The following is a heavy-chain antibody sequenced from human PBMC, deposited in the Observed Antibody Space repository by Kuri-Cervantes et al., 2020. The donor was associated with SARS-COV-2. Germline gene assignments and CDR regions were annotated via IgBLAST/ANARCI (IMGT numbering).Heavy chain of an antibody. Sequence: GESLKISCAASGFTFSDYYMRWIRQAPGKGLEWVAVISYDGSNKYYADSVKGRFTISRDNSKNTLYLQMNSLRAEDTAVYYCARDRGVDYCSSTSCPSGPFGPFDPWGQGTLVTVSS. CDR2: ISYDGSNK. D-gene: IGHD2-2*01. V-gene: IGHV3-30-3*01. J-gene: IGHJ5*02. CDR3: ARDRGVDYCSSTSCPSGPFGPFDP. CDR1: GFTFSDYY.